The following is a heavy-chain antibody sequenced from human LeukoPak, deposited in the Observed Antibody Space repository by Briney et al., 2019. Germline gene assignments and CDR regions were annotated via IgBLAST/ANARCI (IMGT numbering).Heavy chain of an antibody. D-gene: IGHD3-10*01. J-gene: IGHJ4*02. V-gene: IGHV1-69*13. Sequence: GASVKVSCKASGGTFSSYAISWVRQAPGQGLEWMGGIIPIFGTANYAQKFQGRVTITADESTSTAYMELSSLRSEDTAVYYCARDRGSGSYRGAFDYWGQGTLVTVSS. CDR2: IIPIFGTA. CDR1: GGTFSSYA. CDR3: ARDRGSGSYRGAFDY.